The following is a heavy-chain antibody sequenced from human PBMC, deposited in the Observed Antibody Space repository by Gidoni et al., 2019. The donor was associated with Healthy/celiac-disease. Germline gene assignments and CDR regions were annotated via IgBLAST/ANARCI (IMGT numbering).Heavy chain of an antibody. V-gene: IGHV3-7*01. CDR3: ARADSDVADDYYFDY. J-gene: IGHJ4*02. Sequence: GVTFSSYWMSWVRQAPGKGLEWVANITQDGSEKYYVDSVKGRFTISRDNAKNSLYLQMNSLRAEDTAVYYCARADSDVADDYYFDYWGQGTLVTVSS. D-gene: IGHD6-19*01. CDR1: GVTFSSYW. CDR2: ITQDGSEK.